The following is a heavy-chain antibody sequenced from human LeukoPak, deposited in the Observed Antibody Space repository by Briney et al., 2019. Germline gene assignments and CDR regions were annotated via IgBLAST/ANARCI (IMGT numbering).Heavy chain of an antibody. J-gene: IGHJ6*03. CDR3: ARAQQLADYYYYYMDV. D-gene: IGHD6-13*01. CDR1: GFTFSDYY. Sequence: GGSLRLSCAASGFTFSDYYMSWIRQAPGKGLEWVSYISSSGSTIYYADSVKGRFTISRDNAKNSLYLQMNSLRAEDTAVYYCARAQQLADYYYYYMDVWGKGTTVTVSS. CDR2: ISSSGSTI. V-gene: IGHV3-11*04.